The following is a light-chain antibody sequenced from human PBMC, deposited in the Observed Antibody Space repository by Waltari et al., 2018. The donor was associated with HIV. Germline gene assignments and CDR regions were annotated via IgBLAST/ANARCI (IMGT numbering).Light chain of an antibody. CDR3: QQFDTDPRT. CDR1: QDIGNF. J-gene: IGKJ2*02. V-gene: IGKV1-27*01. CDR2: STS. Sequence: DIQMTQSPTSLSASVGERVTINCRASQDIGNFLAWYQHKPGEAPKLLIYSTSNLQSGVSDRFSGSGSGTQFSLTITSLQADDAAIYYCQQFDTDPRTFGGGTKVEV.